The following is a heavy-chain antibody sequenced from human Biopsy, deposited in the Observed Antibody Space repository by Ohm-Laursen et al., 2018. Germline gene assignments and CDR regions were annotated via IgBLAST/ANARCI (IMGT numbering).Heavy chain of an antibody. D-gene: IGHD2-15*01. J-gene: IGHJ4*02. V-gene: IGHV1-69*06. CDR1: GGAFTNYA. Sequence: GASVKVSCKASGGAFTNYAITWVRQAPGQGLEWMGGFIPVFGTTDYAPSFQGRLTFTADKSSSTAYLELSSLTSEDTAMFYCAREAIGYQLPCDDWGQGTLVTVSS. CDR2: FIPVFGTT. CDR3: AREAIGYQLPCDD.